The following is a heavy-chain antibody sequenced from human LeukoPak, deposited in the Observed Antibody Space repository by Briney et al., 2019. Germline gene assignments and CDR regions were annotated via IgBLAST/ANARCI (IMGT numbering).Heavy chain of an antibody. CDR2: INHSGST. CDR1: GGSFSGYY. CDR3: ARGDMLAVDP. D-gene: IGHD2-8*01. J-gene: IGHJ5*02. Sequence: SETLSLTCAVYGGSFSGYYWSWIRQPPGKGLEWIGEINHSGSTNYNPSLKGRVTISVDTSKNQFSLKLSSVTAADTAVYYCARGDMLAVDPWGQGTLVTVSS. V-gene: IGHV4-34*01.